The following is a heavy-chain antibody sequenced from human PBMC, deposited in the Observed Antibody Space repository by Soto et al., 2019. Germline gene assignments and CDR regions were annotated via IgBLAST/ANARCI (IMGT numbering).Heavy chain of an antibody. J-gene: IGHJ4*02. Sequence: QVQLVQSGAEVKKPGASVKVSCKTFGYTFTSYYLHWVRQAPGQGLEWMGIINPSGGTTDYAQKFQGRVTMTRDTSTATVYMELSSLRSEDTAVYHCARDNHGSYYRGTTLDYWGQGTLVTVSS. CDR3: ARDNHGSYYRGTTLDY. D-gene: IGHD1-26*01. V-gene: IGHV1-46*01. CDR2: INPSGGTT. CDR1: GYTFTSYY.